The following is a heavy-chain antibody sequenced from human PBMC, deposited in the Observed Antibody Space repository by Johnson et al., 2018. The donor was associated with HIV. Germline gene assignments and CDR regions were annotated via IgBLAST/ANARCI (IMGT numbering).Heavy chain of an antibody. CDR1: GITVGTNY. V-gene: IGHV3-66*02. CDR2: IFSVGDV. CDR3: ARDRAWNYEGAFDI. D-gene: IGHD1-7*01. J-gene: IGHJ3*02. Sequence: VESGGGLVQPGGSLRLSCAASGITVGTNYMSWVRQAPGKGLEWVSVIFSVGDVYYADSVKGRFTISRDNSKNMVYLQMNSLRPEDTAVYYWARDRAWNYEGAFDIWGQGTMVTVSS.